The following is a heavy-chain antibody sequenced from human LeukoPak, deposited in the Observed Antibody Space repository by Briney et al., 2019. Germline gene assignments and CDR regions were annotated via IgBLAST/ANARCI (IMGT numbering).Heavy chain of an antibody. CDR1: GYTLTELS. J-gene: IGHJ4*02. D-gene: IGHD3-10*02. Sequence: ASVKVSCKVSGYTLTELSMHWVRQAPGKGLEWMGGFDPEDGETIYAQKFQGRVTMTRNTSISTAYMELSSLRSEDTAVYYRARGLFGELSGWGQGTLVTVSS. CDR3: ARGLFGELSG. V-gene: IGHV1-24*01. CDR2: FDPEDGET.